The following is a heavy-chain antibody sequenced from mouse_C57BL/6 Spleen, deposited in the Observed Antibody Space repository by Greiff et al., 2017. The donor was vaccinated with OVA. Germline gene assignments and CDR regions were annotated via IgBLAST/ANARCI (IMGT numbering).Heavy chain of an antibody. V-gene: IGHV1-55*01. D-gene: IGHD3-2*02. J-gene: IGHJ3*01. CDR1: GYTFTSYW. CDR3: ARGSSGRWWFAY. CDR2: IYPGSGST. Sequence: QVQLKQPGAELVKPGASVKMSCKASGYTFTSYWITWVKQRPGQGLEWIGDIYPGSGSTNYNEKFKSKATLTVDTSSSTAYMQLSSLTSEDSAVYYCARGSSGRWWFAYWGQGTLVTVSA.